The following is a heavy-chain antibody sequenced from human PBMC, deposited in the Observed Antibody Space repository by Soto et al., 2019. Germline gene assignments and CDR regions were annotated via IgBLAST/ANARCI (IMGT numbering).Heavy chain of an antibody. CDR3: ARGPECSSSSPCHMDG. CDR2: ISSDGSST. Sequence: EVQLAESGGDLVQPGGSLRLSCAASGITFSNHWTHWVRQDPGKGLVWIARISSDGSSTTYADSVRGRFTISRDNAKNTLYLQMDSLSVEDTAVYYCARGPECSSSSPCHMDGWGKGTTVVVSS. V-gene: IGHV3-74*01. CDR1: GITFSNHW. D-gene: IGHD6-6*01. J-gene: IGHJ6*03.